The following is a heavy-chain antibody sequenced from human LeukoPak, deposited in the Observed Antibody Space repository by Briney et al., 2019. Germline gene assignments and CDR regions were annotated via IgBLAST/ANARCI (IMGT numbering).Heavy chain of an antibody. Sequence: GGSLRLSCAASGFSFSTYSMNWVRQAPGKGLEWVSRINSDGSSTSYADSVKGRFTISRDNAKNSLYLQMNSLRAEDTAVYYCASRGEQRKIDYWGQGTLVTVSS. CDR1: GFSFSTYS. CDR3: ASRGEQRKIDY. J-gene: IGHJ4*02. V-gene: IGHV3-74*01. D-gene: IGHD3-16*01. CDR2: INSDGSST.